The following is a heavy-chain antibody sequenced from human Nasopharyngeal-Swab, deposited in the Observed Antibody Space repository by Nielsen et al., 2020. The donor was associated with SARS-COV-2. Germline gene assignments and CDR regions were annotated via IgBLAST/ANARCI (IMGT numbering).Heavy chain of an antibody. J-gene: IGHJ3*02. CDR2: LAYNGSNE. Sequence: GGSLRLSCAASGFPFSSYGMHWVRQAPGKGPEWVPGLAYNGSNEDYADSVKGRFTISRDNSENTLYLQVNSLTAEDKSVYYCAKDLPPPTYPDAFDMWGQGTMVTVSS. CDR3: AKDLPPPTYPDAFDM. CDR1: GFPFSSYG. V-gene: IGHV3-30*18. D-gene: IGHD2-2*01.